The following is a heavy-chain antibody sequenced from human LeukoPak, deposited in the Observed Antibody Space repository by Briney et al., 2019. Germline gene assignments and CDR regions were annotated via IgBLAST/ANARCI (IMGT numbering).Heavy chain of an antibody. CDR2: IYNSGRT. V-gene: IGHV4-59*08. CDR1: GGSISNYY. CDR3: ARRHKVGAGDALDI. Sequence: SETLSLTCTVSGGSISNYYWTWIRQPPGKGLEWIGYIYNSGRTNYNPSLKSRVTISVDTSKNQFSLKLSSVTAADTAVYYCARRHKVGAGDALDIWGQGTMVTVSS. D-gene: IGHD3-10*01. J-gene: IGHJ3*02.